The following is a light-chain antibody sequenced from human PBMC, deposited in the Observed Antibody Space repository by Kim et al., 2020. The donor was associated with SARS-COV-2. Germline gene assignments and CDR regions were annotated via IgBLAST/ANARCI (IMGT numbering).Light chain of an antibody. CDR2: AAS. Sequence: ASVGERVTIHCRASEGAGDFVAWYQQKPGQPPSLLISAASTLQGGVPARFGGGRHGTHYTLTISSLQSEDVATYYCQKYNNVPLTFGGGTKVEIK. CDR1: EGAGDF. V-gene: IGKV1-27*01. J-gene: IGKJ4*01. CDR3: QKYNNVPLT.